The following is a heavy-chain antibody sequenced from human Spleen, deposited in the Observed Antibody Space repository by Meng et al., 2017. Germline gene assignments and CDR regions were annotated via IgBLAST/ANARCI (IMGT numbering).Heavy chain of an antibody. CDR2: ISSSGSTI. CDR3: ARDLGRSGRYYAFDI. V-gene: IGHV3-11*04. D-gene: IGHD1-26*01. J-gene: IGHJ3*02. Sequence: GESLKISCAASGFTFSDHYMSWIRRAPGKGLEWVSYISSSGSTIYYADSVKGRFTISRDNAKNSLYLQMNSLRAEDTAVYYCARDLGRSGRYYAFDIWGQGTMVTVSS. CDR1: GFTFSDHY.